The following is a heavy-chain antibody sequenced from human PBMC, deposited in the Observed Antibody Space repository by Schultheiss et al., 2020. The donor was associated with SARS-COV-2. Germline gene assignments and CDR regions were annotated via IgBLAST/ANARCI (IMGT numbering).Heavy chain of an antibody. D-gene: IGHD3-10*01. J-gene: IGHJ4*02. V-gene: IGHV4-59*08. CDR3: ARGAYGSRRKYYFDY. CDR2: IYYSGST. Sequence: SETLSLTCTVSGGSISSYYWSWIRQPPGKGLEWIGYIYYSGSTYYNPSLKSRVTISVDTCKNQFSLKLSSVTAADTAVYYCARGAYGSRRKYYFDYWGQGTLVTVSS. CDR1: GGSISSYY.